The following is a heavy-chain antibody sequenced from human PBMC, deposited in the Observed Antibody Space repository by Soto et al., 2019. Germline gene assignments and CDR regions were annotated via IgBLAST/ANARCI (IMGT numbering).Heavy chain of an antibody. D-gene: IGHD2-2*01. V-gene: IGHV4-59*01. CDR1: GGSISSYY. CDR3: ARGVVPAARNWFDP. J-gene: IGHJ5*02. CDR2: IYYSGST. Sequence: KPSETLSLTCTVSGGSISSYYWSWIRQPPGKGLEWIGYIYYSGSTNYNPSLKSRVTISVDTSKNQFSLKLSSVTAADTAVYYCARGVVPAARNWFDPWGQGT.